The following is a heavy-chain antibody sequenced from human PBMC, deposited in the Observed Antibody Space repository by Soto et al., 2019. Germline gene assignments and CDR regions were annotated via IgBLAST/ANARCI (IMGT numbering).Heavy chain of an antibody. CDR1: GYTFTNYY. D-gene: IGHD1-26*01. CDR3: ARRYSGSYYFDY. V-gene: IGHV1-46*01. Sequence: ASVKVSCKASGYTFTNYYIPWVRQAPGQGLEWMGIINPSGGSTIYAQKFQGRVTMTSDTSTRTVYLDLSSLRSDDTAVYYCARRYSGSYYFDYWGQGIQVTVSS. J-gene: IGHJ4*02. CDR2: INPSGGST.